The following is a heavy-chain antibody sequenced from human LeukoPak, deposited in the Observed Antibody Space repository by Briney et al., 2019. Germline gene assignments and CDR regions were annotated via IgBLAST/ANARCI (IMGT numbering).Heavy chain of an antibody. V-gene: IGHV3-23*01. CDR2: IDISGDGT. J-gene: IGHJ4*02. CDR3: ANEIRPNDY. Sequence: GGSLRLSCAVSGLTLSSRAMTWVRQAPGQGLQWVSSIDISGDGTAYADAVKGRSTISKDDSRSTLYLQMNDLRVEDSAIYYCANEIRPNDYWGQGTLVTVSS. CDR1: GLTLSSRA.